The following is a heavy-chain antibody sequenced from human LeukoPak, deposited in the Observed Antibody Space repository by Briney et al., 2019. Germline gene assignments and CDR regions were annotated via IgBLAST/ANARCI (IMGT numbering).Heavy chain of an antibody. Sequence: GGSLRLSCAASGFTFSNYALNWVRQAPGKGLEWLSGISNSGGTTYYADSVKGRFTISRDNSKNTLYLQMNSLRAEDTAVYYCAKSGCSSTSCYSILSGWLDPWGQGTLVTVSS. CDR2: ISNSGGTT. CDR1: GFTFSNYA. V-gene: IGHV3-23*01. CDR3: AKSGCSSTSCYSILSGWLDP. J-gene: IGHJ5*02. D-gene: IGHD2-2*02.